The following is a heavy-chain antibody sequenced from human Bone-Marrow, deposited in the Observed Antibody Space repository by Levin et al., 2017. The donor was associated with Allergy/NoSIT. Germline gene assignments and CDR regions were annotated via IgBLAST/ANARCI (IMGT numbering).Heavy chain of an antibody. CDR1: GFTFRKAW. CDR3: TSDDYQENGGVGF. V-gene: IGHV3-15*01. CDR2: IKSQADGGTT. J-gene: IGHJ4*02. Sequence: GGSLRLSCAVSGFTFRKAWMSWVRQAPGKGLEWVGRIKSQADGGTTHYATPVKGRFTISRDDSRSTLLLQMSSLQTEDTGVYYCTSDDYQENGGVGFWGQGTRVTVSS. D-gene: IGHD3-3*01.